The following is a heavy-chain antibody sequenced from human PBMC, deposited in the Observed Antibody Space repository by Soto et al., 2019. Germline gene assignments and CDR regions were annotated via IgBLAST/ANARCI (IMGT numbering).Heavy chain of an antibody. CDR1: GYIFTNYW. J-gene: IGHJ6*04. CDR3: ATLGIAAVGRNHVHYYAMDV. CDR2: IDPYDSST. V-gene: IGHV5-10-1*03. D-gene: IGHD6-13*01. Sequence: EVRLVQSGGEVKKPGESLRISCQGSGYIFTNYWIGWVRQMPGKGLEWMGRIDPYDSSTKYSPSFQGHVSISADKSITTAYLQWSSLKASDTAIYYCATLGIAAVGRNHVHYYAMDVWGIGTTVIVSS.